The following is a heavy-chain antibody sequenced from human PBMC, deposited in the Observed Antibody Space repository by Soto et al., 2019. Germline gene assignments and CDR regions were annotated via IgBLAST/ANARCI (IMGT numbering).Heavy chain of an antibody. V-gene: IGHV3-15*04. CDR3: TTDPFRLFGVVRSF. CDR2: IESKTDGGTA. J-gene: IGHJ4*02. D-gene: IGHD3-3*01. Sequence: GGSLRLSCAASGISLTNAWMSWVRQAPGKGLEWVGRIESKTDGGTADYAAPVKGRFTISRDDSESALYLQMDSLKIEDTVVYYCTTDPFRLFGVVRSFWGQGTLVTVSS. CDR1: GISLTNAW.